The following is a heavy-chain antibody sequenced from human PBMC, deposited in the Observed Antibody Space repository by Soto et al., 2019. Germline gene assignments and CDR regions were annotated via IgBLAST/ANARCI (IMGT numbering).Heavy chain of an antibody. CDR1: GFAFSRFP. V-gene: IGHV3-74*01. CDR3: ATMPGPYQY. CDR2: IDPDGSDT. Sequence: GGSLRLSCAASGFAFSRFPMHWVRQAPGKGLVWVSRIDPDGSDTTYADSVKGRFTISRDNAKNIVYLQMSSLRAEDTALYYCATMPGPYQYWGQGTLVTVS. D-gene: IGHD2-2*01. J-gene: IGHJ4*02.